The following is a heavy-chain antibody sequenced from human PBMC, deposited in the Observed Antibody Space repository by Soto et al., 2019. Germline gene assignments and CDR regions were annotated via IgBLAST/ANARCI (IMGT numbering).Heavy chain of an antibody. J-gene: IGHJ4*02. V-gene: IGHV4-39*01. CDR1: GGSISTSAYY. CDR3: ASRVAGLYSGNDRYYFDD. Sequence: PSETLSLTCTVSGGSISTSAYYWGWIRQPPGKGLEWIGTIYYSGTSYHNPSLKSRVTISVDTSKNQFSLTLTSVTAADTAVYYCASRVAGLYSGNDRYYFDDWGQGTLVTVSS. D-gene: IGHD5-12*01. CDR2: IYYSGTS.